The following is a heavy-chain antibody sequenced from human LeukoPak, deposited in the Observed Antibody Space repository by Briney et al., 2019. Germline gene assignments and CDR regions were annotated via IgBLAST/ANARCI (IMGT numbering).Heavy chain of an antibody. J-gene: IGHJ5*02. CDR2: TSPTSSYM. CDR1: GFTLSSYA. D-gene: IGHD4-23*01. Sequence: GGSLRLSCAASGFTLSSYAMTWVRQTPGKGLEWVSWTSPTSSYMYYADSVKGRFTISRDNAKNSLYLQMNSLRAEDTALYYCVRDADGGNSWFDTWGQGTLVTVSS. V-gene: IGHV3-21*04. CDR3: VRDADGGNSWFDT.